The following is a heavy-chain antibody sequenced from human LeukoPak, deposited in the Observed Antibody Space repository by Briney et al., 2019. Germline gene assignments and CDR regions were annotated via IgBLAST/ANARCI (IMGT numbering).Heavy chain of an antibody. D-gene: IGHD4-17*01. CDR3: ARTRTVTTFIRYYYYMDV. CDR1: GFIFSGYS. V-gene: IGHV3-66*01. CDR2: IYSGGRT. Sequence: GGSLRLSCAASGFIFSGYSMSWVRQAPGKGLEWVSVIYSGGRTDYAGSVKGRFTISRDSSKNTLYLQMNSLRAEDTAVYYCARTRTVTTFIRYYYYMDVWGKGTTVTISS. J-gene: IGHJ6*03.